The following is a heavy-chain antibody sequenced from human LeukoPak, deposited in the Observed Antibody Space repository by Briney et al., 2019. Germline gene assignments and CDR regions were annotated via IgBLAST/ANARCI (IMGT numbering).Heavy chain of an antibody. CDR3: AKEGRRGTFDY. J-gene: IGHJ4*02. CDR1: GFIFSSHG. V-gene: IGHV3-23*01. Sequence: TGGSLRLSCAASGFIFSSHGMNWVRQAPGKGLEWVSGISPSGDITYYADSVKGRFTISRDNSKNTLYLQMNSLRAEDTAVYYCAKEGRRGTFDYWGQGTLVTVSS. CDR2: ISPSGDIT.